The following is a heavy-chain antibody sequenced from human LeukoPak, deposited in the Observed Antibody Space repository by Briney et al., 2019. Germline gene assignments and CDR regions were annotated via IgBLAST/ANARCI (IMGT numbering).Heavy chain of an antibody. D-gene: IGHD6-13*01. CDR1: GGSISSSSYY. CDR2: IYYSGST. V-gene: IGHV4-39*01. Sequence: SETLSLTCTVSGGSISSSSYYWGWIRQPPGKVLEWIGSIYYSGSTYYNPSLKSRVTISVDTSKNQFSLKLSSVTAADTAVYYCAITYSSSWFYWGQGTLVTVSS. J-gene: IGHJ4*02. CDR3: AITYSSSWFY.